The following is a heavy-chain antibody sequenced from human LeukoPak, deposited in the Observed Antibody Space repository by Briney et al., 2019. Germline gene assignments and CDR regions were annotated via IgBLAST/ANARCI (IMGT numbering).Heavy chain of an antibody. J-gene: IGHJ4*02. CDR3: ARGSTYYYDSSGYPLNY. CDR2: VSAYNGNT. Sequence: ASVKASCKASGYTFTSYGISWVRQAPGQGLEWMGWVSAYNGNTNYAQKLQGRVTMTTDTSTSTAHMELRSLRSDDTAVYYCARGSTYYYDSSGYPLNYWGQGTLVTVSS. V-gene: IGHV1-18*01. D-gene: IGHD3-22*01. CDR1: GYTFTSYG.